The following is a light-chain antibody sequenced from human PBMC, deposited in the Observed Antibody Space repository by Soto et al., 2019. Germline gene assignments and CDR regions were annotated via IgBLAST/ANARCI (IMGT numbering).Light chain of an antibody. V-gene: IGLV2-14*01. CDR2: EVS. Sequence: QSALTQPASVSGSPGQSITISCTGTSSDVGGYNYVSWYQQHPGNGPKLMIYEVSNRPSGVSNRFSGSKSGNTASLTISGRQAEDEADYYCSSYTTSSTPVVFGGGTQLTVL. CDR1: SSDVGGYNY. CDR3: SSYTTSSTPVV. J-gene: IGLJ2*01.